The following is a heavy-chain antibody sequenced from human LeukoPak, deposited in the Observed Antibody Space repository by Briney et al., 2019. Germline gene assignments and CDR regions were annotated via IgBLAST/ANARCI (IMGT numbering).Heavy chain of an antibody. CDR1: GFTFSSYW. Sequence: PGGSLRLSCAASGFTFSSYWMSWVRQAPGKGLEWVANIKQDGSEKYYVDSVKGRFTISRDNAKNSLYLQMNSLRAEDTAVYYCATRSSSRYHTRAFDIWGQGTMVTVSS. CDR2: IKQDGSEK. V-gene: IGHV3-7*01. J-gene: IGHJ3*02. D-gene: IGHD6-13*01. CDR3: ATRSSSRYHTRAFDI.